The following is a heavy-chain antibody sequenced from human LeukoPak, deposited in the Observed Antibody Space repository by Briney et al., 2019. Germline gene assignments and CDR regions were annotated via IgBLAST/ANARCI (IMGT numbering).Heavy chain of an antibody. D-gene: IGHD4-23*01. CDR2: XXXXSXGX. J-gene: IGHJ4*02. CDR1: GYTFTGYY. Sequence: ASVKVSCKASGYTFTGYYMXXXXXXPGXXXXXXXXXXXXSXGXXYAXKXQXXXXXXXDTSISTAYMELSRLRSDDTAVYYCAREGSGDYGDNSAFDYWGQGTLVTVSS. CDR3: AREGSGDYGDNSAFDY. V-gene: IGHV1-2*02.